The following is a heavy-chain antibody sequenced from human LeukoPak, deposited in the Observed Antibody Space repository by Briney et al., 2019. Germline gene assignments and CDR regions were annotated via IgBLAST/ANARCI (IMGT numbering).Heavy chain of an antibody. Sequence: SETLSLTCAVYGGSFSGYYWSWIRQPPGKGLEWIGEINHSGSTNYNPSLMSRVTISVDTSKNQFSLKLSSVTAADTAVYYCANSYGPYYYYGMDVWGQGTTVTVSS. CDR3: ANSYGPYYYYGMDV. V-gene: IGHV4-34*01. CDR1: GGSFSGYY. J-gene: IGHJ6*02. D-gene: IGHD5-18*01. CDR2: INHSGST.